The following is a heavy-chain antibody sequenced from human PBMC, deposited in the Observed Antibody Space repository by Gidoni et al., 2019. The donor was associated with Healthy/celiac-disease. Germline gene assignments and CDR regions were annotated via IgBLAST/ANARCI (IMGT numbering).Heavy chain of an antibody. D-gene: IGHD3-16*02. CDR1: GGSISSYY. CDR2: IYYSGST. CDR3: ARWRGKGVIGY. Sequence: QVQLQESGPGLVKPSETLSLTCTVSGGSISSYYWSWIRQPPGKGLEWIGYIYYSGSTNYNPSLKSRVTISVDTSKNQFSLKLSSVTAADTAVYYCARWRGKGVIGYWGQGTLVTVSS. J-gene: IGHJ4*02. V-gene: IGHV4-59*01.